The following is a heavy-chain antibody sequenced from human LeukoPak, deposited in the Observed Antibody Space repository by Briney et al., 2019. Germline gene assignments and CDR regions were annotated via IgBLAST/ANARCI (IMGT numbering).Heavy chain of an antibody. D-gene: IGHD4-17*01. J-gene: IGHJ2*01. CDR1: GDSVSSNSAA. CDR2: TYYRSKWYN. V-gene: IGHV6-1*01. Sequence: SQTLSLTCAISGDSVSSNSAAWNWIRQSPSRGLEWLGRTYYRSKWYNDYAVSVKSRITINPDTSKNQFSLKLSSVTAADTAVYYCARDQDDYGDPYWYFDLWGRGTLVTVSS. CDR3: ARDQDDYGDPYWYFDL.